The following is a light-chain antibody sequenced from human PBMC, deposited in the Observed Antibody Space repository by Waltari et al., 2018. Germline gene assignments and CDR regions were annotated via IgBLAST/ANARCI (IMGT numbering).Light chain of an antibody. Sequence: DIQMTQSLSSLSASVGHRVTITCQASQDISNYLNWYQQKPGKAPKLLIYDASNLETGVPSRFSGSGAGTDFTFTISSLQPEDIATYYCQQYDNLPLTFGGGTKVEIK. CDR2: DAS. V-gene: IGKV1-33*01. CDR3: QQYDNLPLT. CDR1: QDISNY. J-gene: IGKJ4*01.